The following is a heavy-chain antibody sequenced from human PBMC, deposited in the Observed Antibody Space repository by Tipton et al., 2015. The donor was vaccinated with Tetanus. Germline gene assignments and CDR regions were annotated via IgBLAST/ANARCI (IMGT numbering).Heavy chain of an antibody. J-gene: IGHJ6*02. CDR2: ISNGNP. Sequence: TLSLTCTVSRGPISSYYWSWIRQPAGKGLERIGHISNGNPDYAPSLNSRLTLSVDTSKNQFSLKLNSVTAADTAMYYCVTVNFPNYYHYGMDVWGQGTTVTVSS. D-gene: IGHD1-1*01. V-gene: IGHV4-4*07. CDR1: RGPISSYY. CDR3: VTVNFPNYYHYGMDV.